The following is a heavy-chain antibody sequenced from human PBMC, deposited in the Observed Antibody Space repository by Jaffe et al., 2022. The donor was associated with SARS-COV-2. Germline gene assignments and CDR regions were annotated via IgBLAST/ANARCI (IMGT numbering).Heavy chain of an antibody. Sequence: QVQLVQSGAEVKQPGASVMVSCKASGYTFTGYTIHWVRQGPGQGLEWMGWISAGNGNTKYSQKFQGRVTITRDTSASTAYVELSSLTSEDTALYYCARGRCTGGSCYFDYWGQGTLVTVSS. CDR2: ISAGNGNT. J-gene: IGHJ4*02. CDR3: ARGRCTGGSCYFDY. CDR1: GYTFTGYT. D-gene: IGHD2-15*01. V-gene: IGHV1-3*01.